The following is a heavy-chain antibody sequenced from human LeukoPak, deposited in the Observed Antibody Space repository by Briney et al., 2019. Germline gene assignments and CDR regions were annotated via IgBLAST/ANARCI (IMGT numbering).Heavy chain of an antibody. V-gene: IGHV3-21*01. CDR1: GFTFSSYS. CDR3: ARGRPRAMVPRYYYYMDV. CDR2: ISSSSSYI. Sequence: GGSLRLSCAASGFTFSSYSMNWVRQAPGKGLEWVSSISSSSSYIYYADSVKGRFTISRDNAKNSLYLQMNSLRAEDTAVYYCARGRPRAMVPRYYYYMDVWGKGTTVTVSS. D-gene: IGHD5-18*01. J-gene: IGHJ6*03.